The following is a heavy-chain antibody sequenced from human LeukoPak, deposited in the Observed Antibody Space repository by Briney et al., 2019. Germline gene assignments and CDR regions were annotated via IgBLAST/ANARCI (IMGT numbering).Heavy chain of an antibody. Sequence: GGSLRLSCAASGFTVSSNYMSWVRQAPGKGLGWVSVIYSGGSTYYADSVKGRFTISRDNSKNTLYLQMNSLRAEDTAVYYCASQISRYYSSNWEKDGMDVWGQGTTVTVSS. J-gene: IGHJ6*02. CDR3: ASQISRYYSSNWEKDGMDV. CDR1: GFTVSSNY. V-gene: IGHV3-66*02. CDR2: IYSGGST. D-gene: IGHD6-13*01.